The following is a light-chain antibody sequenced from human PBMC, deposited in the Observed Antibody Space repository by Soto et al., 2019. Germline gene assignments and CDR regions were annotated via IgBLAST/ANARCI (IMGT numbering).Light chain of an antibody. CDR1: QSVSLS. Sequence: ELVLTQSPATLSLSPGGRATLSCRASQSVSLSLAWYQPKPGQAPRLLIYGASTRAAGIPARFRGSRSGTEFTLTISSLLSEDFAVYYCQQYDNWPPITFGQGTRWRL. V-gene: IGKV3-15*01. CDR2: GAS. CDR3: QQYDNWPPIT. J-gene: IGKJ5*01.